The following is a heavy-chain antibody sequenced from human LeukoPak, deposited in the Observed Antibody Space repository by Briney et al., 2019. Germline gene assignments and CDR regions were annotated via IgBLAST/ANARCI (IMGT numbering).Heavy chain of an antibody. CDR2: IYTSGST. V-gene: IGHV4-61*02. D-gene: IGHD3-22*01. CDR3: ARAGYYDWRGYYFDY. Sequence: SQTLSLTCTVSGGSISSGSNYWSWIRQPAGKGLEWIGRIYTSGSTNYNPSLKSRVTISLDTSKNQFSLKLSSVTAADTAVYYCARAGYYDWRGYYFDYWGQGTLVTVSS. J-gene: IGHJ4*02. CDR1: GGSISSGSNY.